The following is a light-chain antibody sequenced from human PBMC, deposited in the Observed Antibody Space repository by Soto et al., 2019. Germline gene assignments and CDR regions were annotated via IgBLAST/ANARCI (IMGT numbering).Light chain of an antibody. V-gene: IGLV2-14*01. Sequence: QSALTQPASVSGSPGQSITISCTGTSSDVGGYNYVSWYQQHPGKAPKLMIYDVSNRPSGVSNRFSGSKSGNTASLTFSGLQAEDEADYYCSSYTSSSTPVFGGGTKLTVL. J-gene: IGLJ2*01. CDR2: DVS. CDR3: SSYTSSSTPV. CDR1: SSDVGGYNY.